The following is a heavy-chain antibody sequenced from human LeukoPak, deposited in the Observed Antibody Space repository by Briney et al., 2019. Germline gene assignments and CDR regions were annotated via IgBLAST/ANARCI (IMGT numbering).Heavy chain of an antibody. J-gene: IGHJ4*02. CDR3: AILITATTEPFNY. Sequence: ASVKVSCKASGYTFTGYYMHWVRQAPGQGLEWMGWINPHSGGTNYAQKFQGRVTMTRATSISTAYMELSRLRSDDTTVYYCAILITATTEPFNYWGQGTLVTVSS. CDR2: INPHSGGT. D-gene: IGHD4-11*01. V-gene: IGHV1-2*02. CDR1: GYTFTGYY.